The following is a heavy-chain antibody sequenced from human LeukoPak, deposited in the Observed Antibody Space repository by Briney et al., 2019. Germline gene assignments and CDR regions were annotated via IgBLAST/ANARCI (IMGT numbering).Heavy chain of an antibody. CDR1: GFTFSSYG. V-gene: IGHV3-33*01. Sequence: GGSVSLSCAASGFTFSSYGMHGLRRARGKGLEGVSVIWYDGRKKNYADSGKGRFTISRDKSKNTLYLQMNSLRAEDTAVYYCARDRFADEGYDYWGQGTLVTVSS. CDR2: IWYDGRKK. CDR3: ARDRFADEGYDY. D-gene: IGHD3-10*01. J-gene: IGHJ4*02.